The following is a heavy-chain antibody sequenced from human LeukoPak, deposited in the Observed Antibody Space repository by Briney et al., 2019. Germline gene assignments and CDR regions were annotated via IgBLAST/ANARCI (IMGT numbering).Heavy chain of an antibody. V-gene: IGHV4-59*01. J-gene: IGHJ5*02. CDR3: ARGGYYGSGNDFRFDP. D-gene: IGHD3-10*01. CDR2: IHYTGST. Sequence: SETLSLTCTVSGGSINIRQPPGKGLECIGYIHYTGSTNYNPSLKSRVTISVDTSKNQFSLKLSSVTAADTAIYYCARGGYYGSGNDFRFDPWGQGTLVTVSS. CDR1: GGSIN.